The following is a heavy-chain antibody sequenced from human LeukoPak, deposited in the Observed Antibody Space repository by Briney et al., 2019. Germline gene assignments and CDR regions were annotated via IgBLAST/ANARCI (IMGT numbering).Heavy chain of an antibody. CDR3: ARVGYAAYFDL. V-gene: IGHV3-13*01. J-gene: IGHJ2*01. D-gene: IGHD5-12*01. CDR1: GFTFSSYD. CDR2: IGTAGDT. Sequence: GGSLRLSCAASGFTFSSYDMHWVRQATGKGLEWVSAIGTAGDTYYPGSVKGRFTISRENAKNSLYLQMNSLRAGDTAVYYCARVGYAAYFDLWGRGTLVTVSS.